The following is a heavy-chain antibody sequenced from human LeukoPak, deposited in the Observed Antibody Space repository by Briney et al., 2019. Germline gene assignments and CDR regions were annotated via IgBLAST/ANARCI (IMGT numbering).Heavy chain of an antibody. D-gene: IGHD6-19*01. CDR1: GFSFSNYW. Sequence: GGSLRLSCAASGFSFSNYWMSWVRQAPGKGLEWVSSISSSSSYIYYADSVKGRFTISRDNAKNSLYLQMNSLRAEDTAVYYCARDGGYSSGWYDYWGQGTLVTVSS. J-gene: IGHJ4*02. CDR3: ARDGGYSSGWYDY. CDR2: ISSSSSYI. V-gene: IGHV3-21*01.